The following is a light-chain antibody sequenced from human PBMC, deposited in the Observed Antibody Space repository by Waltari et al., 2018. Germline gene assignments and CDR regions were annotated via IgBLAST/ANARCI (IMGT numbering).Light chain of an antibody. Sequence: AIRMTQSPSSFSASTGDRVTITCRASQGIGSYLAWYQQKPGKAPKLLIYAASTLQSGVPSSFSGSGSGTDFTLTISCLQSEDFATYYCQQYYSYPFTFGPGTKVDIK. CDR1: QGIGSY. V-gene: IGKV1-8*01. CDR3: QQYYSYPFT. J-gene: IGKJ3*01. CDR2: AAS.